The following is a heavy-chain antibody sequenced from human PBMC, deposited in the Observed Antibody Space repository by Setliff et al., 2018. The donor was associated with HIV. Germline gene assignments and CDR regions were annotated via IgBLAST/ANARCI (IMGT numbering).Heavy chain of an antibody. CDR2: IIPIFGTT. CDR1: GGTFSSYA. J-gene: IGHJ4*02. Sequence: SVKVSCKASGGTFSSYAISWVRQAPGQGLEWMGGIIPIFGTTNYAQKFQGRVTITTDESTTTAYMELSSLRSEDTALYYCAAKRRYNYDLKGPLDYWAQGTLVTV. D-gene: IGHD5-18*01. V-gene: IGHV1-69*05. CDR3: AAKRRYNYDLKGPLDY.